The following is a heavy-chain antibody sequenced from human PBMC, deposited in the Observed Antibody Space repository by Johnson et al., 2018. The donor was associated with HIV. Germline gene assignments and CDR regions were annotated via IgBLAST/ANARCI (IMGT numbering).Heavy chain of an antibody. Sequence: VQLVESGGGLVKPGGSLRLSCAASGFSFSDYYMSWIRQAPGKGLEWVSYISSSGSTIYYADFVKGRFTISRDNAKNSLYLQMNSLRAEDTAVYYCARDSSSGWYPHAFDIWGQGTMVTVSS. J-gene: IGHJ3*02. CDR3: ARDSSSGWYPHAFDI. CDR1: GFSFSDYY. V-gene: IGHV3-11*04. CDR2: ISSSGSTI. D-gene: IGHD6-19*01.